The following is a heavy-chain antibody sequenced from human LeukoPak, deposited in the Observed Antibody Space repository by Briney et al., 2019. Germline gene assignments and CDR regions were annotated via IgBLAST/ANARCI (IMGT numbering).Heavy chain of an antibody. CDR3: AKDGVSIAARPGPYYYYGMDV. D-gene: IGHD6-6*01. CDR1: GFTLSDYY. Sequence: GGSLRLSCAASGFTLSDYYMSWIRQAPGKGLEWVSYISSSGSTIYYADSVKGRFTISRDNAKNSLYLQMNSLRAEDTAVYYCAKDGVSIAARPGPYYYYGMDVWGQGTTVTVSS. CDR2: ISSSGSTI. V-gene: IGHV3-11*01. J-gene: IGHJ6*02.